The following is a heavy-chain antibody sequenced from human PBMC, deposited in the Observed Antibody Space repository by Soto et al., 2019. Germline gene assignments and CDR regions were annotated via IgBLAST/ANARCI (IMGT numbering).Heavy chain of an antibody. J-gene: IGHJ6*02. V-gene: IGHV1-8*02. Sequence: SEKISCGASGSTFTNYNINWVRQATGQCLEQMGWMNTHSGNTNYVQKFQCRGTMTRNTSISTASMEPTSLGSEDTGIYYGARGRSCGSVNCRELRVWGQGTTVTVSS. CDR1: GSTFTNYN. CDR2: MNTHSGNT. CDR3: ARGRSCGSVNCRELRV. D-gene: IGHD2-15*01.